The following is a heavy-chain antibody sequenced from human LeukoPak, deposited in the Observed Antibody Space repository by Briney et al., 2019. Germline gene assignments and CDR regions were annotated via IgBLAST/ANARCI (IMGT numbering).Heavy chain of an antibody. CDR1: GFTFSSYA. Sequence: GRSLRLSCAASGFTFSSYAMHWVRQAPGQGLEWLGWINPKSGAADYAQQFRGRVTMTRDTSINTDYMEMKRVTSDDTAVYYCARGAEAETSPLDFWGQGTLVIVS. V-gene: IGHV1-2*02. J-gene: IGHJ4*02. CDR2: INPKSGAA. CDR3: ARGAEAETSPLDF. D-gene: IGHD6-13*01.